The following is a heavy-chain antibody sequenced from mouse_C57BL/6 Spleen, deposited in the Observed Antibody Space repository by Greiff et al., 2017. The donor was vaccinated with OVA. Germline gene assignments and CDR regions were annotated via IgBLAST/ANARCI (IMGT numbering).Heavy chain of an antibody. V-gene: IGHV1-82*01. CDR1: GYAFSSSW. CDR3: ARVSSGLFDY. Sequence: QVHVKQSGPELVKPGASVKISCKASGYAFSSSWMNWVKQRPGKGLEWIGRIYPGDGDTNYNGKFKGKATLTADKSSSTVYMQLSSLTSEDSAVYFCARVSSGLFDYWGQGTTLTVSS. CDR2: IYPGDGDT. J-gene: IGHJ2*01. D-gene: IGHD3-2*02.